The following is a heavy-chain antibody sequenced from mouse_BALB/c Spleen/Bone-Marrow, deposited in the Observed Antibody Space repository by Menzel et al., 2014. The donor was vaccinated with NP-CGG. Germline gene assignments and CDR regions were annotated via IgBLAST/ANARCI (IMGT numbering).Heavy chain of an antibody. J-gene: IGHJ4*01. CDR3: ARGKTGFCGMDY. CDR1: GYTFTNYT. CDR2: INPSSGYT. Sequence: QVQLQQSGAELARPGASVKMSCKASGYTFTNYTMHWVKQRPGQGLEWIGYINPSSGYTNYNQKFKDTATLTAGKSSSTAYMQLSSLTSADSAVYYCARGKTGFCGMDYWGQGASVTVSS. D-gene: IGHD4-1*01. V-gene: IGHV1-4*01.